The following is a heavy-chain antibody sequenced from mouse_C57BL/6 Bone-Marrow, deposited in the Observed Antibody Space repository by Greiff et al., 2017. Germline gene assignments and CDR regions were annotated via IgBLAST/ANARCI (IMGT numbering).Heavy chain of an antibody. V-gene: IGHV1-81*01. D-gene: IGHD1-1*01. CDR2: IYPRSGNT. J-gene: IGHJ2*01. CDR1: GYTFTSYG. Sequence: QVHVKQSGAELARPGASVKLSCKASGYTFTSYGISWVKQRTGQGLEWIGEIYPRSGNTYYNEKFKGKATLTADKSSSTAYMELRSLTSEDSAVYFCARSRNYASWGQGTTLTVSS. CDR3: ARSRNYAS.